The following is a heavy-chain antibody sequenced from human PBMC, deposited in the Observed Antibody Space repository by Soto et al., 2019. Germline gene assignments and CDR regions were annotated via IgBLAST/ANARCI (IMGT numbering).Heavy chain of an antibody. CDR1: GFTFSSYG. V-gene: IGHV3-30*18. Sequence: GGSLRLSCAASGFTFSSYGMHWVRQAPGKGLEWVAVISYDGSNKYYADSVKGRFTISRDNSKNTLYLQMNSLRAEDTAVYYCAKDSTPLYCSGGSCYHRTLDYWGHGTLVTVSS. CDR3: AKDSTPLYCSGGSCYHRTLDY. CDR2: ISYDGSNK. J-gene: IGHJ4*01. D-gene: IGHD2-15*01.